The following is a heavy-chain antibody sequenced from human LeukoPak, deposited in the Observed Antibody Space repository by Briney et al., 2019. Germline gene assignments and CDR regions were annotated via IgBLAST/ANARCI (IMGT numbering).Heavy chain of an antibody. CDR1: GFTFSSYA. J-gene: IGHJ4*02. V-gene: IGHV3-30*04. Sequence: PGGSLRLSCGASGFTFSSYAMHWVRQAPGKGLEWVAVISYDGSNKYYADSVKGRFTISRDNSKNTLYLQMNSLRAEDTAVYYCARDRNYDSSGYFDYWGQGTLVTVSS. D-gene: IGHD3-22*01. CDR3: ARDRNYDSSGYFDY. CDR2: ISYDGSNK.